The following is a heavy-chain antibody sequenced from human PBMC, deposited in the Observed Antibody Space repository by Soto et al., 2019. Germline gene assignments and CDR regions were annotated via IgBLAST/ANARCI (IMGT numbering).Heavy chain of an antibody. CDR2: ILSKAGNYAT. CDR1: GFIFSGSA. J-gene: IGHJ4*02. Sequence: EVQLVESGGGLVQPGGSLKLSCAASGFIFSGSAVHWVRQSSGKGLEWVGRILSKAGNYATAYPASMKGRFTISRDDSENMAFLQMNSLTAEDTAVYYCIRGGSPYYYDYWGQGTLVAVSS. CDR3: IRGGSPYYYDY. V-gene: IGHV3-73*01.